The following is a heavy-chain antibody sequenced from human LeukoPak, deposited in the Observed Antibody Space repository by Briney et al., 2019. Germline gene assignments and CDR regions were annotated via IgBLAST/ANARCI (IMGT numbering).Heavy chain of an antibody. D-gene: IGHD6-19*01. V-gene: IGHV4-39*07. J-gene: IGHJ6*03. CDR1: GGSISSSSYY. Sequence: SETLSLTCTVSGGSISSSSYYWGWIRQPPGKGLEWIGSIYYSGSTYYNPSLKGRVTISVDTSKNQFSLKLSSVTAADTAVYYCARVGDGIAVAGTYYMDVWGKGTTVTVSS. CDR2: IYYSGST. CDR3: ARVGDGIAVAGTYYMDV.